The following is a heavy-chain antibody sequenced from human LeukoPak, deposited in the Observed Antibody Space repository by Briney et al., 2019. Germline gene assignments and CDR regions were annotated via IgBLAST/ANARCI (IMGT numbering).Heavy chain of an antibody. Sequence: GGSLRLSCAASGFTFSSYSMNWVRQAPGKGLEYVSAISSNVGSTYYANSVKGRFTISRDNSKNTLYLQMGSLRAEDTAVYYCARGCSGGNCYYEYWGQGTLVTVSS. CDR1: GFTFSSYS. CDR2: ISSNVGST. CDR3: ARGCSGGNCYYEY. V-gene: IGHV3-64*01. D-gene: IGHD2-15*01. J-gene: IGHJ4*02.